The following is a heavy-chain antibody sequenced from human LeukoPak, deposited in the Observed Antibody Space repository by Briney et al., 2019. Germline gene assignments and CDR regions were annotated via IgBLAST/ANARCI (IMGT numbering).Heavy chain of an antibody. J-gene: IGHJ4*02. Sequence: SVKVSCKASGYTFSGYFIHWVRQAPGQGHEWMGWINPHTGATNTTQNFQGKATMPMATSITTASMELICLASDTTALYYCARILAGCGSASLHFDAWGQGTLVSVAS. V-gene: IGHV1-2*02. CDR3: ARILAGCGSASLHFDA. D-gene: IGHD3-10*01. CDR2: INPHTGAT. CDR1: GYTFSGYF.